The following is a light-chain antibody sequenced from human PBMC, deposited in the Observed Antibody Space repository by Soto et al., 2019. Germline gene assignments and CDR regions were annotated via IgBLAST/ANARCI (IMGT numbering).Light chain of an antibody. CDR3: VSFTTKSSYV. J-gene: IGLJ1*01. V-gene: IGLV2-14*03. CDR2: DIN. Sequence: QSVLTQPASVSGSPGQSITTSCTGTNSDVGAYIYVSWYQQHPGKAPKLMVYDINNRPSGVSNRFSGSKSANTASLTISGLQADDEADYYCVSFTTKSSYVFGTGTKVTVL. CDR1: NSDVGAYIY.